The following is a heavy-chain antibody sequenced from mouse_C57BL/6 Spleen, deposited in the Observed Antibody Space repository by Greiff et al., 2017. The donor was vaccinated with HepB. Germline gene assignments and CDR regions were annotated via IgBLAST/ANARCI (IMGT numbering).Heavy chain of an antibody. Sequence: VMLVESGAELMKPGASVKLSCKATGYTFTGYWIEWVKQRPGHGLEWIGEILPGSGSTNYNEKFKGKATFTADTSSNTAYMQLSSLTTEDSAIYYCARTPYDYGRTPFAYWGQGTLVTVSA. J-gene: IGHJ3*01. CDR2: ILPGSGST. D-gene: IGHD2-4*01. CDR1: GYTFTGYW. CDR3: ARTPYDYGRTPFAY. V-gene: IGHV1-9*01.